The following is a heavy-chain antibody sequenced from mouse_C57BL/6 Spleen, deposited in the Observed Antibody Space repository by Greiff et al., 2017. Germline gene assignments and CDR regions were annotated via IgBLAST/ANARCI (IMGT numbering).Heavy chain of an antibody. Sequence: EVMLVESEGGLVQPGSSMKLSCTASGFTFSDYYMAWVRQVPEKGLEWVANINYDGSSTYYLDSLKSRFIISRDNAKNILYLQMSSLKSEDTATYYCARHYDYDDAMDYWGQGTSVTVSS. CDR2: INYDGSST. V-gene: IGHV5-16*01. CDR1: GFTFSDYY. J-gene: IGHJ4*01. D-gene: IGHD2-4*01. CDR3: ARHYDYDDAMDY.